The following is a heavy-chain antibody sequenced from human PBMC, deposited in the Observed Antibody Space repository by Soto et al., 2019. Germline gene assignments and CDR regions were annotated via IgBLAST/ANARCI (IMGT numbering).Heavy chain of an antibody. D-gene: IGHD6-19*01. J-gene: IGHJ6*03. CDR1: GFTFSSYA. Sequence: PGGSLRLSCAASGFTFSSYAMSWVRQAPGKGLEWVSAISGSGGSTYYTDSVKGRFTISRDNSKNTLYLQMNSLRAEDTAVYYCAKGGRIAVAGTSRSSYYYYMDVWGKGTTVTVSS. CDR3: AKGGRIAVAGTSRSSYYYYMDV. V-gene: IGHV3-23*01. CDR2: ISGSGGST.